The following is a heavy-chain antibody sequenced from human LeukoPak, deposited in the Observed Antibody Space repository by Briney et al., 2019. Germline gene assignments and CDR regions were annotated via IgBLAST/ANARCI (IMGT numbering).Heavy chain of an antibody. J-gene: IGHJ4*02. Sequence: EGSLRLSCAASGFTFSTYTIHWVRQAPGRGLEWVAFVSHDGRNKYYADSVKGRFTISRDNSKNTLYLQMNSLRGEDTALYYCTREIDTSSYNLFFDNWGQGTLVTVSS. D-gene: IGHD2-2*01. CDR2: VSHDGRNK. V-gene: IGHV3-30*04. CDR3: TREIDTSSYNLFFDN. CDR1: GFTFSTYT.